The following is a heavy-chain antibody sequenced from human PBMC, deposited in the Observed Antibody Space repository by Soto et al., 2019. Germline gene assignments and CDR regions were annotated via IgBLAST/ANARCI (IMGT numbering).Heavy chain of an antibody. V-gene: IGHV4-59*01. CDR2: MYYSGST. D-gene: IGHD2-15*01. CDR3: ARDAGGPADY. CDR1: VESISIYY. J-gene: IGHJ4*02. Sequence: SETLSLTCTVSVESISIYYWSWIRQPPGKGLEWIGYMYYSGSTSYNPSLKSRVTISVDTSKNQFSLKLSSVTAADTAVYYCARDAGGPADYWGQGTLVTVSS.